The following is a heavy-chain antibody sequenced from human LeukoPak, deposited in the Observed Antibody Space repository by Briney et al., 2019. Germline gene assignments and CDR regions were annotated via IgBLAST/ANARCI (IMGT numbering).Heavy chain of an antibody. Sequence: GGSLRLSCAASGFTFSSYAMSWVRQAPGKGLEWVSGISGSGGSTYYADSVKGRFTISRDNSRNTLYLQMNSPRAEDTAVYYCARAKYCSGGSCYWDYWGQGTLVTVSS. CDR3: ARAKYCSGGSCYWDY. D-gene: IGHD2-15*01. CDR2: ISGSGGST. V-gene: IGHV3-23*01. J-gene: IGHJ4*02. CDR1: GFTFSSYA.